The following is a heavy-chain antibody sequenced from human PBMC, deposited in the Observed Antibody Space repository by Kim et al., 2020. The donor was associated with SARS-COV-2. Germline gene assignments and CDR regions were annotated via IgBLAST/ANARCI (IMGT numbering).Heavy chain of an antibody. CDR3: ARGGVVTTPYFDY. CDR2: IYTSGST. CDR1: GGSISSGSYY. V-gene: IGHV4-61*02. J-gene: IGHJ4*02. Sequence: SETLSLTCTVSGGSISSGSYYWSWIRQPAGKGLEWIGRIYTSGSTNYNPSLKSRVTISVDTSKNQFSLKLSSVTAADTAVYYCARGGVVTTPYFDYWGQGTLVTVSS. D-gene: IGHD3-22*01.